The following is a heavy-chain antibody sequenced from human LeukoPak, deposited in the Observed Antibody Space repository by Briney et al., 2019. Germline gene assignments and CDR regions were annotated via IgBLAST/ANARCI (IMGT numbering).Heavy chain of an antibody. D-gene: IGHD3-10*01. CDR1: GGSISDRSYY. Sequence: SEALSLTCTVSGGSISDRSYYWAWIRQPPGKGLEWIGSDDYSGATYYNPSLKSRVTISVDTSKNQMSLKLYSVTAADSAVYYCASEIRTYYYGSGRHPETNWFDTWGQGTLVTVSS. CDR2: DDYSGAT. V-gene: IGHV4-39*01. J-gene: IGHJ5*02. CDR3: ASEIRTYYYGSGRHPETNWFDT.